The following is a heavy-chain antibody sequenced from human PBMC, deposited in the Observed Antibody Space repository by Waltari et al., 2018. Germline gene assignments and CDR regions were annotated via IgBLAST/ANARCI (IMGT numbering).Heavy chain of an antibody. CDR2: INSEGSLI. CDR3: ARGGGSLDY. Sequence: EVQLVESGGGLVRPGGSLRLSCAASGITFNPYWMPWVRQAPGKGLVWVARINSEGSLISYAASVKGRFTISRDNAKNTLYLQMNSLRAEDTAVYYCARGGGSLDYWGQGTQVTVSS. D-gene: IGHD3-10*01. CDR1: GITFNPYW. V-gene: IGHV3-74*01. J-gene: IGHJ4*02.